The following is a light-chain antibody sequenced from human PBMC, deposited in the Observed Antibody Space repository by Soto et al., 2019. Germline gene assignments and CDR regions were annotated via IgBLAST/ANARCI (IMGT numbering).Light chain of an antibody. Sequence: VLTQSPLSLPVTPGEPASISCRSSQSLLPSNGNVYLDWYLQKPGQSPQLLIYLGSIRAAGVPHRFSGSESGTDFTLKITRVEAEDVGVYYCRQAIQAPRTFGLGTKVEIK. CDR2: LGS. V-gene: IGKV2-28*01. CDR3: RQAIQAPRT. CDR1: QSLLPSNGNVY. J-gene: IGKJ1*01.